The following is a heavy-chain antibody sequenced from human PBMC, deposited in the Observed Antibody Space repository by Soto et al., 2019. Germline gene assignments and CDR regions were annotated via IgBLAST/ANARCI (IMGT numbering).Heavy chain of an antibody. V-gene: IGHV5-51*01. J-gene: IGHJ5*02. Sequence: GESLKISCKGSGYSFTSYWIGWVRQMPGKGLEWMGIIYPGDSDTRYSPSFQGQVTISADKSISTAYLQWSSLKASDTAMYYCAGYGIAARPGSWFDPWGQGTLVTVSS. D-gene: IGHD6-6*01. CDR1: GYSFTSYW. CDR3: AGYGIAARPGSWFDP. CDR2: IYPGDSDT.